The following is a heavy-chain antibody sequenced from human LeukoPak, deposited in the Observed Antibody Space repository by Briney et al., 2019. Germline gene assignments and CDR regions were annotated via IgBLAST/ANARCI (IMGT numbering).Heavy chain of an antibody. CDR2: IYYSGST. CDR3: AREMWDCSGGSCYSDDAFDI. J-gene: IGHJ3*02. CDR1: GGSISSYY. D-gene: IGHD2-15*01. V-gene: IGHV4-59*01. Sequence: SETLSLTCSVSGGSISSYYWSWIRQPPGKGLEWIGYIYYSGSTNYNPSLKSRVTISVDTSKNQFSLKLSSVTAADTAVYYCAREMWDCSGGSCYSDDAFDIWGQGTMVTVSS.